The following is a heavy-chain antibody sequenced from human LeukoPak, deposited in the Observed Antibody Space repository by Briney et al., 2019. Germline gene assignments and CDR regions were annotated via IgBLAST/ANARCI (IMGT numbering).Heavy chain of an antibody. CDR3: AKNGGYGSSWLPPTFDY. J-gene: IGHJ4*02. V-gene: IGHV3-23*01. Sequence: GGSLRLSCGASGFTFSSYAMSWVRQAPGKGLEWVSAISGGGDSTYYADSVKGRFTISRDNSKNTLYLQMTSLRAEDTAVYYCAKNGGYGSSWLPPTFDYWGQGTLVTVSS. CDR2: ISGGGDST. CDR1: GFTFSSYA. D-gene: IGHD6-13*01.